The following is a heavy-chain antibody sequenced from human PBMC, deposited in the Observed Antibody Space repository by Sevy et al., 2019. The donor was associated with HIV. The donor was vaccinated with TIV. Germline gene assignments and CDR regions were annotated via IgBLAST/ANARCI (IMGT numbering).Heavy chain of an antibody. J-gene: IGHJ4*02. V-gene: IGHV1-69*13. CDR2: IITSAGKV. D-gene: IGHD2-21*02. Sequence: ASVKVSCRTFGGTFRSYIIAWMRQAPGQGLAWMGGIITSAGKVNYAQKFRGRVTITADDSTSTTYMEMSSLRSEDTAIYYCSRVYSCGGACYYFDYWGQGTLVTVSS. CDR1: GGTFRSYI. CDR3: SRVYSCGGACYYFDY.